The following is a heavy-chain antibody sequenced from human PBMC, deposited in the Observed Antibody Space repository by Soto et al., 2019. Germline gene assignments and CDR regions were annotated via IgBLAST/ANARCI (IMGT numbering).Heavy chain of an antibody. D-gene: IGHD6-19*01. CDR2: IYHSGST. CDR1: GYSISSGYY. CDR3: ARGTGVAGRFDY. Sequence: SETLSLTCAVSGYSISSGYYWGWIRQPPGRGLEWIGSIYHSGSTYYNPSLKSRVTISVDTSKNQFSLQLNSVTPEDTAVYYCARGTGVAGRFDYWGQGTLVTVSS. V-gene: IGHV4-38-2*01. J-gene: IGHJ4*02.